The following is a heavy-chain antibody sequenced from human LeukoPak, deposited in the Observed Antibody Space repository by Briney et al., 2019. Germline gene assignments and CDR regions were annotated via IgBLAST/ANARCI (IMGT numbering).Heavy chain of an antibody. CDR1: GVSINTYY. J-gene: IGHJ4*02. Sequence: SETLSLTCTVSGVSINTYYASWIRQAPGKGLEFIGFIYSGGNTNYNPSLKSRATISVDTSNNQFSLRLTSVTAADTAMYYCAAGPWELDFWGQGTLVTVSS. CDR3: AAGPWELDF. V-gene: IGHV4-4*09. D-gene: IGHD1-26*01. CDR2: IYSGGNT.